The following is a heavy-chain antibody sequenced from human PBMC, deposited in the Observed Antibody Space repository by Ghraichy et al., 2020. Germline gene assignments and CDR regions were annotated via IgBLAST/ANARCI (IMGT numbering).Heavy chain of an antibody. CDR3: ARFSRSGGSCYSC. Sequence: GGSLRLSCAASGFTFSSYWMSWVRQAPGQGLEWVANIKQDGSEKYYVDSVKGRFTISRDNAKNSLYLQMNSLRAEDTAVYYCARFSRSGGSCYSCWGQGTLVTVSS. CDR2: IKQDGSEK. J-gene: IGHJ4*02. D-gene: IGHD2-15*01. V-gene: IGHV3-7*04. CDR1: GFTFSSYW.